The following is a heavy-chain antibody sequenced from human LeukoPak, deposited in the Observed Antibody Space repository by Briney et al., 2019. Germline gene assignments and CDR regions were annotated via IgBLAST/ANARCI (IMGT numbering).Heavy chain of an antibody. CDR1: GFTFSSYW. Sequence: GGSLRLSCTASGFTFSSYWMHWVRQAPGKGLVWVSRINSDGGSTSYADSVKGRFTISRDNAKNTLYLQVNSLRAEDTAVYYCARRIQGMAPYYFDYWGQGTLVAVSS. D-gene: IGHD5-24*01. V-gene: IGHV3-74*01. CDR3: ARRIQGMAPYYFDY. J-gene: IGHJ4*02. CDR2: INSDGGST.